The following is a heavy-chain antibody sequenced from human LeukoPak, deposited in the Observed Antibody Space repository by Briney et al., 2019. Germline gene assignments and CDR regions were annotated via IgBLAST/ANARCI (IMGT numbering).Heavy chain of an antibody. CDR1: GGTFSSYA. CDR2: IIPIFGTA. Sequence: ASVKVSCKASGGTFSSYAISWVRQAPGQGLEWMGGIIPIFGTANYAQKFQGRVTVTADESTSTAYMELSSLRSEDTAVYYCARDPGWSIAAAGSRFDYWGQGTLVTVSS. V-gene: IGHV1-69*13. CDR3: ARDPGWSIAAAGSRFDY. D-gene: IGHD6-13*01. J-gene: IGHJ4*02.